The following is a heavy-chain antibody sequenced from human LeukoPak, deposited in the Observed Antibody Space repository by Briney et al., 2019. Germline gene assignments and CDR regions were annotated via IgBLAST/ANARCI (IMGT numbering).Heavy chain of an antibody. CDR2: ISNSGATT. J-gene: IGHJ2*01. V-gene: IGHV3-23*01. CDR1: GFTFSDYA. D-gene: IGHD2-21*01. CDR3: AKGIIDSYPWYFDL. Sequence: GGSLRLSCAASGFTFSDYAMSWVRQAPGKGLEWVSSISNSGATTYYADSVKGRFTIFRDNSKNTLYLEMNSLRAEDTAVYYCAKGIIDSYPWYFDLWGRGALVIVSS.